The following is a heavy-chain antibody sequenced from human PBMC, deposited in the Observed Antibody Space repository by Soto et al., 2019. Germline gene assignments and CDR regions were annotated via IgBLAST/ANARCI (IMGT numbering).Heavy chain of an antibody. Sequence: PGESLKISCKGSGYSFTSYWIGWVRQMPGKGLEWMGIIYPGDSDTRSSPSFQGQVTISADKSISTAYLQWSSLKASDTAMYYCARWTSGIAAAGTSNPLGYWGQGTLVTVSS. CDR3: ARWTSGIAAAGTSNPLGY. CDR2: IYPGDSDT. D-gene: IGHD6-13*01. CDR1: GYSFTSYW. V-gene: IGHV5-51*01. J-gene: IGHJ4*02.